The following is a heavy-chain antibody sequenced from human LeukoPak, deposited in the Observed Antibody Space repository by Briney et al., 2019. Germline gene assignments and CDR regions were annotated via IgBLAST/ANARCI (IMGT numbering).Heavy chain of an antibody. V-gene: IGHV3-48*01. D-gene: IGHD3-10*01. CDR3: ARRGFGDWFDP. CDR1: GFTFSSYS. CDR2: ISSSSSTI. J-gene: IGHJ5*02. Sequence: AGGSLRLSCAASGFTFSSYSMNWVRQAPGKGLEWVSYISSSSSTIYYADSVKRRFTISRDNAKNSLYLQMNSLRAEDTAVYYCARRGFGDWFDPWGQGTLVTVSS.